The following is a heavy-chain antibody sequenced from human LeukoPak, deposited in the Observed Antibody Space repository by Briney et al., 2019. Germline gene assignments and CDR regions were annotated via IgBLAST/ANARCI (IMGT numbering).Heavy chain of an antibody. Sequence: SETLSLTCTVSGGSISSSSYYWGWIRQPPGKGLEWIGSIYYSGSTYYNPSLKSRVTISVDTSKNQFSLKLSSVTAADTAVYYCARGGSGWDYYFDYWGQGTLVTVSS. V-gene: IGHV4-39*07. CDR2: IYYSGST. J-gene: IGHJ4*02. D-gene: IGHD6-19*01. CDR3: ARGGSGWDYYFDY. CDR1: GGSISSSSYY.